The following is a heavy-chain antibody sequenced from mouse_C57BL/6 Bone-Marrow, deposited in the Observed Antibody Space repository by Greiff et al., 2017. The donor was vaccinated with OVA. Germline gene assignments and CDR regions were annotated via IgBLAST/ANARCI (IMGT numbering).Heavy chain of an antibody. CDR3: TTGVIDY. Sequence: EVQLKESGAELVRPGASVKLSCTASGFNIKDDYMHWVKQRPEQGLEWIGWIDPENGDTEYASKFQGKATITADTSSNTAYLQLSSLTSEDTAVYYCTTGVIDYWGQGTTLTVSS. CDR1: GFNIKDDY. D-gene: IGHD2-1*01. CDR2: IDPENGDT. V-gene: IGHV14-4*01. J-gene: IGHJ2*01.